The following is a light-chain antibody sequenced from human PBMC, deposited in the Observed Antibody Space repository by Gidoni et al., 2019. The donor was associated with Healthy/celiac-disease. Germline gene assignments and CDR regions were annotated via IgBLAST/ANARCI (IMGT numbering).Light chain of an antibody. V-gene: IGKV1-5*01. J-gene: IGKJ3*01. Sequence: DIQITQSPSTLSASVGDRVTITCRASQSISSWLAWYQQKPGKAPKLLIYDAASWDSGVPSRFSGSGSGTEFTLTISSLQPDDFATYYGQQYNSYSPVLTFGPXTKVDIK. CDR3: QQYNSYSPVLT. CDR1: QSISSW. CDR2: DAA.